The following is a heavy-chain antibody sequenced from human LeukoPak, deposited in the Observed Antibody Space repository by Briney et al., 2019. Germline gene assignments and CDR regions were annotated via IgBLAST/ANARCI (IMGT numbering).Heavy chain of an antibody. CDR3: ARGRGYSADS. J-gene: IGHJ4*02. CDR2: IKGDGSST. CDR1: GFTFNIYW. D-gene: IGHD2-2*02. V-gene: IGHV3-74*01. Sequence: GGSLRLSCAASGFTFNIYWMHWVRQGPGKGLVWVSLIKGDGSSTSYADSVKGRFTVSRDNAKNTLYLQMNSLTDEDTAVYYCARGRGYSADSWGQGTLVTVSS.